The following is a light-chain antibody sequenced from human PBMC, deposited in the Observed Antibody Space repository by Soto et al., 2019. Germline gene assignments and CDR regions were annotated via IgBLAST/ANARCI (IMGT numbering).Light chain of an antibody. CDR3: QQRSTWPPAPT. Sequence: EIVLTQSPATLSLSPGERATLSCRASQSVSTFLAWYQQKPGQAPRLLIYDASDRATGIPARFSGSGSGTDFPLTINSLESEDFAVYYCQQRSTWPPAPTFGGGTKVEI. CDR2: DAS. J-gene: IGKJ4*01. V-gene: IGKV3-11*01. CDR1: QSVSTF.